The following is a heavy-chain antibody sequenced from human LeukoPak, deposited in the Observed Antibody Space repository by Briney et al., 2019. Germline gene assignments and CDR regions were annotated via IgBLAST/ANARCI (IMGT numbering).Heavy chain of an antibody. D-gene: IGHD6-6*01. CDR3: ARGVGSSSSILDY. V-gene: IGHV1-2*02. J-gene: IGHJ4*02. CDR1: GYTFTGYY. CDR2: INPNSGGT. Sequence: ASVKVSCKASGYTFTGYYMHWVRQAPGQGLEWMGWINPNSGGTNYAQKFQGRVTMTRDTSISTAYMELSRLRSDDTAVYYCARGVGSSSSILDYWGQGTLVTVSS.